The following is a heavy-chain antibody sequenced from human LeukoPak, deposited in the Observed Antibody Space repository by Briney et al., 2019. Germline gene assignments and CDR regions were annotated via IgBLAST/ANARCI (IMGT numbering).Heavy chain of an antibody. Sequence: GGSLRLSCAASGFTVSNNYMGWVRQAPGKGLEWVSIIYSGGSTYYADSVKGRFTISRDNSKNTLYLQMNSLRAQDTAVYYCARDRRDYDSSGYYKNNYWYFDLWGRGTLVTVSS. CDR2: IYSGGST. CDR1: GFTVSNNY. D-gene: IGHD3-22*01. V-gene: IGHV3-53*01. J-gene: IGHJ2*01. CDR3: ARDRRDYDSSGYYKNNYWYFDL.